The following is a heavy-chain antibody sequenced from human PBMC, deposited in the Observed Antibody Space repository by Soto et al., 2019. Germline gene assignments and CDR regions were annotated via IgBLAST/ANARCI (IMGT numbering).Heavy chain of an antibody. Sequence: ASVKVSCKASGYTFTSYGISWVRQAPGQGLEWMGWISAYNGNTNYAQKLQGRVTMTTDTSTSTAYMELSSLRSEDTAVYYCARGESGGSSWFSTLLHFDYWGQGTLVTVSS. J-gene: IGHJ4*02. V-gene: IGHV1-18*01. CDR3: ARGESGGSSWFSTLLHFDY. D-gene: IGHD6-13*01. CDR2: ISAYNGNT. CDR1: GYTFTSYG.